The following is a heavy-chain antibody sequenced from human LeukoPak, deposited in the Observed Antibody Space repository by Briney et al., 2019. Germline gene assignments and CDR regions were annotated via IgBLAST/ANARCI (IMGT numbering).Heavy chain of an antibody. CDR2: IRSKANSYAT. Sequence: GGSLKLSCAASGFTFSGSAMHWVRQASGKGLEWVGRIRSKANSYATAYAASVKGRFNISRDDSKNTAYLQMNSLKTEDTAVYYCTRPPSRPYCSSTSCYSDDYWGQGTLVTVSS. CDR3: TRPPSRPYCSSTSCYSDDY. J-gene: IGHJ4*02. V-gene: IGHV3-73*01. CDR1: GFTFSGSA. D-gene: IGHD2-2*01.